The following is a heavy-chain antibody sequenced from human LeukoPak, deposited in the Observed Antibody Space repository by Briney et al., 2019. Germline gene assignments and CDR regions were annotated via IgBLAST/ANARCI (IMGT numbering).Heavy chain of an antibody. J-gene: IGHJ4*02. CDR3: ARGKYYGDSDF. V-gene: IGHV4-61*01. D-gene: IGHD3-3*01. Sequence: SETLSLTCVVSGDSVISGLYYWTWVRQPPGKGLEWIGYVYHSGSTTYNPSLKSRVTISIDTSQNKFSLKLRSVTAADTAMYYCARGKYYGDSDFWGQGTLVIVSS. CDR1: GDSVISGLYY. CDR2: VYHSGST.